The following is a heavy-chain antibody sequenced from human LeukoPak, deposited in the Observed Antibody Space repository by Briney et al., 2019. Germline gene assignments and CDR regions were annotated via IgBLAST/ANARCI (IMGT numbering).Heavy chain of an antibody. CDR1: GYTFIGYY. D-gene: IGHD1-26*01. CDR2: NNPSSGAT. J-gene: IGHJ5*02. CDR3: MRDGVGAPP. V-gene: IGHV1-2*02. Sequence: ASVKVSCKASGYTFIGYYMHWVRQAPGQGLEWMGWNNPSSGATNYAQKFQGRVIMTRDTSTTTAYMELSRLTSDDTAVYYCMRDGVGAPPWGQGTLVTVSS.